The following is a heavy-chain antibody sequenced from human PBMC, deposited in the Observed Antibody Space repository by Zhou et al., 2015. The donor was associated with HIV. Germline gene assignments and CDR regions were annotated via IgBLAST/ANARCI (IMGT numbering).Heavy chain of an antibody. Sequence: EVHLSESGGDLVQPGESLSLSCAASGFIFDDFAMSWVRHRPGQGLEWISGISATGHGLFYANSVKGRFTISRDNFRKTLYLQMSSLSVEDTGTYYCARGRDGVTAALDYWGQGTLVTVAS. D-gene: IGHD3-3*01. J-gene: IGHJ4*02. CDR2: ISATGHGL. CDR1: GFIFDDFA. CDR3: ARGRDGVTAALDY. V-gene: IGHV3-23*01.